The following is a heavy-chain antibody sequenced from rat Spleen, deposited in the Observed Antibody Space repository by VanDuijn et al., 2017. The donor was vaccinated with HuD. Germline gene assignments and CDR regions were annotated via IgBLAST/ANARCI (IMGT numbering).Heavy chain of an antibody. D-gene: IGHD1-10*01. CDR2: ISTGGGNT. CDR1: GFTFSTYH. J-gene: IGHJ3*01. V-gene: IGHV5-25*01. Sequence: EVQLVESGGGLVQPGRSMKLSCAASGFTFSTYHMAWVRQAPTKGLEWVASISTGGGNTHYRDSVKGRFTVSRDNAKSTLYLQMDSLRSEDTATYYCARHGGYNNYDNWFAYWGQGTLVTVSS. CDR3: ARHGGYNNYDNWFAY.